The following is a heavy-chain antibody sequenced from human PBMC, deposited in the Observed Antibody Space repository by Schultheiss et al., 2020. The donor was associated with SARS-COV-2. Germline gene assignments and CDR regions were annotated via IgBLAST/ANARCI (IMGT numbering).Heavy chain of an antibody. CDR3: ARGLGIAVAGADY. CDR1: GFIFSGSA. J-gene: IGHJ4*02. Sequence: GGSLRLSCAASGFIFSGSAMHWVRQASGKGLEWVGRIRSKARNYATTYAASVKGRFIISRDESRNTSYLQMNSLRAEDTAVYYCARGLGIAVAGADYWGQGTLVTVSS. D-gene: IGHD6-19*01. V-gene: IGHV3-73*01. CDR2: IRSKARNYAT.